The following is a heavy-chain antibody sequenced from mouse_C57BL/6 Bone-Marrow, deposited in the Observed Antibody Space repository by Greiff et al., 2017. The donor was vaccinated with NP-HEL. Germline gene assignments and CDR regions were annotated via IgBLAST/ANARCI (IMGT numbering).Heavy chain of an antibody. CDR3: ARWGYGSSHWYFDV. CDR2: INPYNGDT. Sequence: PLQPSGPSLLPPVSSFTLSCKASVYSFTGYFIHLVKQSHGKSLEWIGRINPYNGDTFYNQKFKGKATLTVDKSSSTAHMELLSLTSEDFAVYYCARWGYGSSHWYFDVWGTGTTVTVSS. J-gene: IGHJ1*03. V-gene: IGHV1-37*01. CDR1: VYSFTGYF. D-gene: IGHD1-1*01.